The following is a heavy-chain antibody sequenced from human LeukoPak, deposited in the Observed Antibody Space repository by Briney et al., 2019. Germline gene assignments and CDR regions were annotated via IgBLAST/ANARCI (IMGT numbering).Heavy chain of an antibody. Sequence: GGSLRLSCAASGFTFSSYAMHWVRQAPGKGLEYVLAISSNGGSTYYANSVKGRFTISRDNAKNSLYLQMNSLRAEDTAVYYCARDLGKRDGYMGGSESFDYWGQGTLVTVSS. J-gene: IGHJ4*02. CDR3: ARDLGKRDGYMGGSESFDY. V-gene: IGHV3-64*01. D-gene: IGHD5-24*01. CDR1: GFTFSSYA. CDR2: ISSNGGST.